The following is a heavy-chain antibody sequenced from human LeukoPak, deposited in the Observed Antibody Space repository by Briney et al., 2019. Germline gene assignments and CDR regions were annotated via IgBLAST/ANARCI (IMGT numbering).Heavy chain of an antibody. V-gene: IGHV4-30-4*01. Sequence: SETLSLTCTVSGGSISSGDYYWTWIRQPPGKGLEWIGYIYYTGSTSYNPSLKSRLTISVDTSKNQFSLKLNSVTAADTAVYYCARGQYYYDTSGYYYYFGHWGQGTLVTVSS. CDR2: IYYTGST. J-gene: IGHJ4*02. CDR3: ARGQYYYDTSGYYYYFGH. CDR1: GGSISSGDYY. D-gene: IGHD3-22*01.